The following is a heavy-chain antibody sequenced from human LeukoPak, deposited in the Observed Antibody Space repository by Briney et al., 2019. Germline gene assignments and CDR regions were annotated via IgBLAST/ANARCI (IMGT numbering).Heavy chain of an antibody. CDR2: IYYSGST. CDR1: GGSISSYY. J-gene: IGHJ5*02. D-gene: IGHD4-17*01. Sequence: SETLSLTCTVSGGSISSYYWSWIRQPPGKGLEWIGYIYYSGSTNYNPSLKSRVTISVDTSKNQFSLKLSSVTAADTAVYYCARDVRRSTVTTGRFDPWGQGTLVTVSS. CDR3: ARDVRRSTVTTGRFDP. V-gene: IGHV4-59*01.